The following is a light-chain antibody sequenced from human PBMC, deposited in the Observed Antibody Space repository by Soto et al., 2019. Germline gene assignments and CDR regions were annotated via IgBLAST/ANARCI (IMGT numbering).Light chain of an antibody. Sequence: QSALTQPPSVSGAPGQRVTISCTGSSSNIGAGYNVHWYQQLPGTAPKLLIYGNSNRPSGVPDRFSASKSGTSASLAITGLRAEDEANYYCQSYDSSLTWVFGGGTKLTVL. J-gene: IGLJ3*02. V-gene: IGLV1-40*01. CDR3: QSYDSSLTWV. CDR2: GNS. CDR1: SSNIGAGYN.